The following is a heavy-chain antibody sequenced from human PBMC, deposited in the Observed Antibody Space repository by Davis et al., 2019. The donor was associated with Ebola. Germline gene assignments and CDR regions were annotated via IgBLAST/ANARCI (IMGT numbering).Heavy chain of an antibody. Sequence: GESLKISCAASGFTFSGSAMHWVRQASGKGLEWVGRIKSKTDGGTTDYAAPVKGRFTISRDDSKNTLYLQMNSLKTEDTAVYYCTTDPPRLGELSSPYYYGMDVWGQGTTVTVSS. D-gene: IGHD3-16*02. J-gene: IGHJ6*02. CDR3: TTDPPRLGELSSPYYYGMDV. CDR2: IKSKTDGGTT. V-gene: IGHV3-15*01. CDR1: GFTFSGSA.